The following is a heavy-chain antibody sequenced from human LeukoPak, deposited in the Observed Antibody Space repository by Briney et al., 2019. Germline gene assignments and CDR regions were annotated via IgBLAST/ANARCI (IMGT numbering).Heavy chain of an antibody. CDR1: GGSFSGYY. V-gene: IGHV4-34*01. Sequence: SETLSLTCAVYGGSFSGYYWSWIRQPPGKGLEWIGEINHSGSTNYNPSLKSRVTISVDTSKNQFSLKLSSVTAADTAVYYCARVNDYGDYVGVFYFDYWGQGTLVTVSS. CDR3: ARVNDYGDYVGVFYFDY. CDR2: INHSGST. D-gene: IGHD4-17*01. J-gene: IGHJ4*02.